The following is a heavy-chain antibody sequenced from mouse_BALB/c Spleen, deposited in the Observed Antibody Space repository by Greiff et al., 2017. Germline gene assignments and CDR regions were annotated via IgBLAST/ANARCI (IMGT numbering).Heavy chain of an antibody. CDR3: SELSWLAY. J-gene: IGHJ3*01. V-gene: IGHV14-4*02. D-gene: IGHD1-1*02. CDR2: IDPENGDT. Sequence: VQLQQSGAELVRSGASVKLSCTASGFNIKDYYMHWVKQRPEQGLEWIGWIDPENGDTEYAPKFQGKATMTADTSSNTAYLQLSSLTSEDTAVYYCSELSWLAYWGQGTLVTVSA. CDR1: GFNIKDYY.